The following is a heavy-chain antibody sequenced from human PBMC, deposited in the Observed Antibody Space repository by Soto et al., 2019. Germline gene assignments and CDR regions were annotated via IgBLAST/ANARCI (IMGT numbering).Heavy chain of an antibody. V-gene: IGHV1-3*01. D-gene: IGHD6-13*01. Sequence: ASLKVSGKASGYTFTSYAMHWVRQAPGQRLEWMGWINAGNGNTKYSQKFQGRVTITRDTSASTAYMELSSLRSEDTDVYYCARSIGAAGRLFCDYWGQGTLVTVSS. CDR2: INAGNGNT. J-gene: IGHJ4*02. CDR1: GYTFTSYA. CDR3: ARSIGAAGRLFCDY.